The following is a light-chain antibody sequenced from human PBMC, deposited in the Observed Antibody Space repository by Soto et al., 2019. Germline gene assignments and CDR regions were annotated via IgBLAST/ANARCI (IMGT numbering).Light chain of an antibody. CDR2: DVS. V-gene: IGLV2-11*01. CDR1: SSDVGGYKY. J-gene: IGLJ1*01. Sequence: QSVLTQPRSVSGSPGQSVTIPCTGTSSDVGGYKYVSWYQQHPGKAPKLMIFDVSKRPSGVPDRFSGSKSGNTASLTISGLQAEDEADYYCCSYAGSYSYVFGAGTKLTVL. CDR3: CSYAGSYSYV.